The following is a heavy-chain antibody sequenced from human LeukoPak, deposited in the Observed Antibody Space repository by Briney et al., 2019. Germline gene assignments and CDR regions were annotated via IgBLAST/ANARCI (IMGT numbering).Heavy chain of an antibody. J-gene: IGHJ4*02. CDR2: FNNNGDP. V-gene: IGHV3-23*01. Sequence: GGALRLSCVASGFTLGTSAMSWVRQAPGKGLELVSGFNNNGDPLYAESVKGRFTISRDNAKNTLYLEMRSLRTEDSALYYCVKDDWGWLLAHWGQGTLVTVSS. CDR1: GFTLGTSA. CDR3: VKDDWGWLLAH. D-gene: IGHD5-12*01.